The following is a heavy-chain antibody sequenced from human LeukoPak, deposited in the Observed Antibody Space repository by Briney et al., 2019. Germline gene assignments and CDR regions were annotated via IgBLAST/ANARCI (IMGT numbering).Heavy chain of an antibody. V-gene: IGHV4-4*02. D-gene: IGHD3-10*01. J-gene: IGHJ4*02. Sequence: SETLSLTCAVSGGSISSSNWWSWVRQPPGKGLEWIGEIYHSGSTNYNPSLKSRVTISVDKSKNQFSLKLSSVTAADTAVYYCARSVVRGVIKGYYFDYWGQGTLVTVSS. CDR1: GGSISSSNW. CDR2: IYHSGST. CDR3: ARSVVRGVIKGYYFDY.